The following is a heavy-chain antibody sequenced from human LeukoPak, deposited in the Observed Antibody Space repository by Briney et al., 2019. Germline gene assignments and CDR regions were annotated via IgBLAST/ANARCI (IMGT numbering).Heavy chain of an antibody. CDR2: INPNSGGT. D-gene: IGHD5-18*01. Sequence: ASVKVSCKASGYTFTGYYMHWVRRAPGLGLEWMGWINPNSGGTNYAQKFQGRVTMTRDTSISTAYMELSRLRSDDTAVYYCARGDRIQLWLLYYFDYWGQGTLVTVSS. V-gene: IGHV1-2*02. J-gene: IGHJ4*02. CDR3: ARGDRIQLWLLYYFDY. CDR1: GYTFTGYY.